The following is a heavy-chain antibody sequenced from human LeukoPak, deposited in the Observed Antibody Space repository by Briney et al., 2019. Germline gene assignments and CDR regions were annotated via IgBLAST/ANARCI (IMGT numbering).Heavy chain of an antibody. CDR3: ARDMTGGIWARATSFDH. V-gene: IGHV1-2*02. CDR1: GYTFSAFY. D-gene: IGHD1-14*01. CDR2: INPDSGGS. Sequence: EASVKVSCKTSGYTFSAFYMHWVRQAPGQGPEWMGWINPDSGGSEYGQKFQGRVTFTSDTSSTTIYMEVRSLKSDGTAVYYCARDMTGGIWARATSFDHWGQGTLVTVSS. J-gene: IGHJ4*02.